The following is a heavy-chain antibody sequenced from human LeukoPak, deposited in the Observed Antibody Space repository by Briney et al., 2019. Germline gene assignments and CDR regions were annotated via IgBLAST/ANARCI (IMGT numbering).Heavy chain of an antibody. J-gene: IGHJ6*02. D-gene: IGHD6-13*01. V-gene: IGHV3-23*01. Sequence: GGSLRLSCAASGFIFSSYSMSWVRQAPGMGLEWVTVITGSGGNTYYADSVKGRFTISKDNSKNTVYLQMSSLRVDDTAVYYCAKAASSSWPSYYYGMDVWGQGTTVTVSS. CDR1: GFIFSSYS. CDR2: ITGSGGNT. CDR3: AKAASSSWPSYYYGMDV.